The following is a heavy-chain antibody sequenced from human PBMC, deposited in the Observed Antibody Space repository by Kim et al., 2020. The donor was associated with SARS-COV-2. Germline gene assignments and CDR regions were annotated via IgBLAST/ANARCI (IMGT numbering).Heavy chain of an antibody. V-gene: IGHV4-34*01. Sequence: SETLSLTCAVYGGSFSGYYWSWIRQPPGKGLEWIGEINHSGSTNYNPSLKSRVTISVDTSKNQFSLKLSSVTAADTAVYYCARGEMATTIDYWGQGTLVTVSS. J-gene: IGHJ4*02. CDR3: ARGEMATTIDY. CDR1: GGSFSGYY. D-gene: IGHD5-12*01. CDR2: INHSGST.